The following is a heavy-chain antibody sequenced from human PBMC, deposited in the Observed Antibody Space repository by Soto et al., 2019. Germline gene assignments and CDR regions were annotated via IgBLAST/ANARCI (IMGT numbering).Heavy chain of an antibody. CDR1: GFTFSSYG. CDR3: AKDLTFVSTPL. V-gene: IGHV3-30*18. CDR2: ISYDGSNK. Sequence: QVQLVESGGGVVQPGRSLRLSCAASGFTFSSYGMHWVRQAPGKGLEWVAVISYDGSNKYYADSVKGRFTISRDNSKNPLYLQMNSLRAEDTAVDYCAKDLTFVSTPLWGQGTLVTVSS. D-gene: IGHD6-13*01. J-gene: IGHJ4*02.